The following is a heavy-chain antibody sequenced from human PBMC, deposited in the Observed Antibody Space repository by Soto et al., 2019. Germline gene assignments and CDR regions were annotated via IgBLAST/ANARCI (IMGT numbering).Heavy chain of an antibody. CDR1: GFTFSSYG. Sequence: ESGGGVVQPGRSLRLSCAASGFTFSSYGMHWVRQAPGKGLEWVAVISYDGSNKYYADSVKGRFTISRDNSKNTLYLQMNSLRAEDTAVYYCAKVVGYCSGGSCYSEKKVDYWGQGTLVTVSS. CDR3: AKVVGYCSGGSCYSEKKVDY. J-gene: IGHJ4*02. CDR2: ISYDGSNK. V-gene: IGHV3-30*18. D-gene: IGHD2-15*01.